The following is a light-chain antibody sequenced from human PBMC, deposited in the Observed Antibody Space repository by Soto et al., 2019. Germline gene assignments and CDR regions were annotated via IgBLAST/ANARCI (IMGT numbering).Light chain of an antibody. CDR2: DAS. CDR1: QSVSSY. J-gene: IGKJ2*01. V-gene: IGKV3-11*01. Sequence: EIVLTQSPATLSLSPGERATLSCRASQSVSSYLAWYQQKPGQAPRLLIYDASNRATGIPARFSGSGSGTDFTLTISSLETEDFAVHYCQQRGNTPYTFGQGTKLEIK. CDR3: QQRGNTPYT.